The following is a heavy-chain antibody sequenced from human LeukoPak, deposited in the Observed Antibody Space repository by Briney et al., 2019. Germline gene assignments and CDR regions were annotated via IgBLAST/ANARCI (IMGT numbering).Heavy chain of an antibody. Sequence: SQTLSLTCTVSGGSISSGSYYWSWIQQPAGKGLEWIGRIYTSGSTNYNPSLKSRVTISVDTSKNQFSLKLSSVTAADTAVYYCAREDLETGSYGDFDYWGQGTLVTVSS. V-gene: IGHV4-61*02. CDR2: IYTSGST. D-gene: IGHD3-10*01. CDR1: GGSISSGSYY. J-gene: IGHJ4*02. CDR3: AREDLETGSYGDFDY.